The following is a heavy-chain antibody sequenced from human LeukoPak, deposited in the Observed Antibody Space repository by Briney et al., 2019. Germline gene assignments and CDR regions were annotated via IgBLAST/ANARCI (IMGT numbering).Heavy chain of an antibody. CDR3: ERDQGGGGESISGAFDI. V-gene: IGHV3-21*01. Sequence: GGSLRLSCAASAFTFSSYAMSWVRQAPGKGLEWVSAISSSSSYIYYADSVKGRFTISRDNAKNSLYLQMNSLRAEDTAVYYCERDQGGGGESISGAFDIWGQGTMVTVSS. D-gene: IGHD2-21*01. CDR2: ISSSSSYI. CDR1: AFTFSSYA. J-gene: IGHJ3*02.